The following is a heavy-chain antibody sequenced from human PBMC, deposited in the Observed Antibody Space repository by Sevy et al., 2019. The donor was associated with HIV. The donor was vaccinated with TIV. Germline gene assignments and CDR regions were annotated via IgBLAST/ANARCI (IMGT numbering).Heavy chain of an antibody. J-gene: IGHJ6*02. Sequence: ASVKVSCKGSGYTFTGYYIHWLRQAPGQGLEWMGRIHPKSGATNYAQKFQGRVTMSRDTSISTSFMELTRLGSDDTAVYYCASEDSDDTSAYYYFYDGMDVWGQGTTVTVSS. V-gene: IGHV1-2*06. CDR1: GYTFTGYY. D-gene: IGHD3-22*01. CDR2: IHPKSGAT. CDR3: ASEDSDDTSAYYYFYDGMDV.